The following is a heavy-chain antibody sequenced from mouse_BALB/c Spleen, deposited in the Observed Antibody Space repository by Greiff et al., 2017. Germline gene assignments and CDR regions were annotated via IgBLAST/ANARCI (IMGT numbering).Heavy chain of an antibody. V-gene: IGHV1-7*01. CDR1: GYTFTSYW. CDR3: ARSPAAYAMDY. Sequence: VQLQESGAELAKPGASVKMSCKASGYTFTSYWMHWVKQRPGQGLEWIGYINPSTGYTEYNQKFKDKATLTADKSSSTAYMQLSSLTSEDSAVYYCARSPAAYAMDYWGQGTSFTVSS. CDR2: INPSTGYT. J-gene: IGHJ4*01.